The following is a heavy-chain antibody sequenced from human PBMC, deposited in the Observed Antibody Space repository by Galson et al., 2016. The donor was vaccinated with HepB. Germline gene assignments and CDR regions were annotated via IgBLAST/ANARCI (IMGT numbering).Heavy chain of an antibody. V-gene: IGHV3-74*01. CDR2: INSDGSST. J-gene: IGHJ3*02. CDR3: AKDIGYCSGGTCPNDAFDI. CDR1: GFTFSSYW. D-gene: IGHD2-15*01. Sequence: SLRLSCAASGFTFSSYWMHWVRQAPGKGLVWVSRINSDGSSTSYADSVKGRFTISRDNFKNTLYLQMNSLRAEDTAVYYCAKDIGYCSGGTCPNDAFDIWGQGTMVTVSS.